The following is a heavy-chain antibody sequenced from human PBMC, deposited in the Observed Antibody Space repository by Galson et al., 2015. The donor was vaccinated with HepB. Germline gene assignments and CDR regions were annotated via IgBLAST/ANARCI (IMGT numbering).Heavy chain of an antibody. D-gene: IGHD4-17*01. CDR3: ARVAVTPQYFDY. CDR1: GYTFTSYA. CDR2: INAGNGNT. Sequence: SVKVSCKASGYTFTSYAMHWVRQAPGQRLEWMGWINAGNGNTKYSQKFQGRVTITGDTSASTAYMELSSLRSEDTAVYYCARVAVTPQYFDYWGQGTLVTVSS. V-gene: IGHV1-3*01. J-gene: IGHJ4*02.